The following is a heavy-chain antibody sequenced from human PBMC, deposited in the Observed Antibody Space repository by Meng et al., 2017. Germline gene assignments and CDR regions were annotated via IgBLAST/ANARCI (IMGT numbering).Heavy chain of an antibody. D-gene: IGHD4-11*01. V-gene: IGHV1-69*06. CDR2: IIPIFGTA. J-gene: IGHJ1*01. Sequence: QVQLVQAGAEWKKPGSSGKVSCKASGGTFSSYAISWVRQAPGQGLEWMGGIIPIFGTADYAQKFQGRVTMTTDTSTSTAYMELRSLRSDDTAVYYCAQTTVTTYSEYFQHWGQGTLVTVSS. CDR1: GGTFSSYA. CDR3: AQTTVTTYSEYFQH.